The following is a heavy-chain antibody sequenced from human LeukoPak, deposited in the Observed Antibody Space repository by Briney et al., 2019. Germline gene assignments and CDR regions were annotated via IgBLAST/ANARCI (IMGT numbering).Heavy chain of an antibody. D-gene: IGHD3-16*02. CDR1: GFTFSSYA. J-gene: IGHJ4*02. V-gene: IGHV4-39*02. Sequence: GSLRLSCAASGFTFSSYAMSWVRQPPGKGLEWIGTISYSGISHYNPSLKSRVTISVETSKTHFSLRLSSVTAADTAVYYCARLFYDHLWGTYRNGWDYFDYWGLGTLVTVSS. CDR2: ISYSGIS. CDR3: ARLFYDHLWGTYRNGWDYFDY.